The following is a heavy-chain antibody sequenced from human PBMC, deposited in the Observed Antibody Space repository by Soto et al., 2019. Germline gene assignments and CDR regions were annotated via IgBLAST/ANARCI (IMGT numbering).Heavy chain of an antibody. J-gene: IGHJ4*02. V-gene: IGHV4-34*01. Sequence: KPSETLSLTCAVYGGSFSGYYWSWIRQPPGKGLEWIGEINRSGSTNYNPSLKSRVTISVDTSKNQFSLKLSSVTAADTAVYYCARGGDYYGSSGYGLYFDYWGQGTLVTVSS. D-gene: IGHD3-22*01. CDR2: INRSGST. CDR3: ARGGDYYGSSGYGLYFDY. CDR1: GGSFSGYY.